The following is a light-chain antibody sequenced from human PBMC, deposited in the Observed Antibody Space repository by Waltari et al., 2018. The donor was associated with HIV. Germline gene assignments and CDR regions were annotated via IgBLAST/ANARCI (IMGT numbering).Light chain of an antibody. Sequence: QSALTQPHSVSGSPGQSLTISCTGTSTYVDTFVSWYQQHPGKAPNVIIFDVNKRPSGFPDRFSGSKSGNTASLTISGLQAEDEADYYCCSHAGNFIFVFGTGTKVTVL. CDR3: CSHAGNFIFV. CDR1: STYVDTF. J-gene: IGLJ1*01. CDR2: DVN. V-gene: IGLV2-11*01.